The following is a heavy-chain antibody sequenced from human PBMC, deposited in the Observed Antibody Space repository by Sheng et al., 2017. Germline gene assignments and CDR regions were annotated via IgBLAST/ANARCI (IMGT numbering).Heavy chain of an antibody. CDR3: ARSAPRITILGMDWFDP. CDR1: GFTFSSYA. Sequence: QVQLVESGGGVVQPGRSLRLSCAASGFTFSSYAMHWVRQAPGKGLEWVAVISYDGSNKYYADSVKGRFTISRDNSKNTLYLQMNSLRAEDTAVYYCARSAPRITILGMDWFDPWGQGTLVTVSS. J-gene: IGHJ5*02. D-gene: IGHD3-3*01. V-gene: IGHV3-30-3*01. CDR2: ISYDGSNK.